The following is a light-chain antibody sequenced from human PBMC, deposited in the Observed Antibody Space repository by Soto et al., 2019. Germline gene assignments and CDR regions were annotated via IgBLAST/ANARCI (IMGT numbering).Light chain of an antibody. J-gene: IGKJ3*01. CDR2: GAS. V-gene: IGKV3-20*01. CDR1: EPIKTFY. Sequence: IVLTQSPATLSLSPGETATLSCKASEPIKTFYFGWYQHKPGQAPRLLIYGASSRATGIPDRFSGSGSGTDFTLTISRLEPEDFAVYYCQQYGSSLLFTFGPGTKVDIK. CDR3: QQYGSSLLFT.